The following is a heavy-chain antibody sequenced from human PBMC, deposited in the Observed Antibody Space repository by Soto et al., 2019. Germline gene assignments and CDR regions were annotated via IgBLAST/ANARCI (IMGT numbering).Heavy chain of an antibody. Sequence: VKVSCKASGYTFTGYYMHWVRQAPGQGLEWMGWINPNSGGTNYAQKFQGRVTMTRDTSISTAYMELSRLRSDDTAVYYCPRARDYRDWRYGMDVCGRGTTLTGSS. V-gene: IGHV1-2*02. CDR3: PRARDYRDWRYGMDV. CDR2: INPNSGGT. D-gene: IGHD4-17*01. J-gene: IGHJ6*02. CDR1: GYTFTGYY.